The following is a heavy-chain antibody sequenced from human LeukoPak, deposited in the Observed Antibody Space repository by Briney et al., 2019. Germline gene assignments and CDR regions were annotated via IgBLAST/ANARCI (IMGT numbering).Heavy chain of an antibody. D-gene: IGHD3-10*01. CDR2: IYYSGGT. Sequence: SETLSLTCTVSGGSISSYYWSWIRQPPGKGLEWIGYIYYSGGTNYNPSLKSRVTISVDRSKNQFSLKLSSVTAADTAVYYCARAPLPLDYGSGSYYRGGFDYWGQGTLVTVSS. CDR3: ARAPLPLDYGSGSYYRGGFDY. J-gene: IGHJ4*02. CDR1: GGSISSYY. V-gene: IGHV4-59*12.